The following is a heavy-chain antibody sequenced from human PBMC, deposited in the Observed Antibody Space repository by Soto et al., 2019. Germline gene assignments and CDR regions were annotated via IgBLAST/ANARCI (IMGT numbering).Heavy chain of an antibody. V-gene: IGHV3-21*01. Sequence: GGLRLSCAASGFTFSSYSMNWVRQAPGKGLEWVSSISSSSSNIYYADSVKGRVTISRDNAKNSLYLQLNSLRAEDTAVYYCARGTTVETGNYWGQGTLVTVSS. CDR1: GFTFSSYS. D-gene: IGHD4-17*01. CDR3: ARGTTVETGNY. J-gene: IGHJ4*02. CDR2: ISSSSSNI.